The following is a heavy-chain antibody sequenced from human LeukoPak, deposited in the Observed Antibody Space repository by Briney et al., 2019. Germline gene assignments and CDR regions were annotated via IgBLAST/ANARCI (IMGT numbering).Heavy chain of an antibody. D-gene: IGHD6-19*01. Sequence: GESLKISCKVSGYSFTTYWIGWVRQMPGKGLEWMGIIYPGDSDTKYSPSFQGQVTISADKPISTAYLQWSSLKASDTAMYYCARRMSSGSFHIDYWGQGTLVTVSS. CDR2: IYPGDSDT. V-gene: IGHV5-51*01. J-gene: IGHJ4*02. CDR3: ARRMSSGSFHIDY. CDR1: GYSFTTYW.